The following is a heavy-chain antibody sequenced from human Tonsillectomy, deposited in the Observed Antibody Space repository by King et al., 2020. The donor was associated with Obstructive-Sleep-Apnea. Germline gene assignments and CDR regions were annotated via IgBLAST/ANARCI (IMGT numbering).Heavy chain of an antibody. J-gene: IGHJ4*02. V-gene: IGHV1-69*04. CDR3: AQSNAVFGESPRD. Sequence: QLVQSGAEVKKPGSSVKVSCKASGGTFSSPLISWIRQAPGQGLEWMGRIIPLHGISNHIQKFQGRVTINADMSTSTAYMEMSSLTSDDTAMYYLAQSNAVFGESPRDWGQGILATVPS. CDR1: GGTFSSPL. D-gene: IGHD3-10*01. CDR2: IIPLHGIS.